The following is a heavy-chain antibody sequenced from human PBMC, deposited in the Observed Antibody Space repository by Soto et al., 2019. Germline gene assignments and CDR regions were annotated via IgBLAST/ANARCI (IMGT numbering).Heavy chain of an antibody. V-gene: IGHV1-18*04. Sequence: ASVKVSCKASGYTFTSYGISWVRQAPGQGLEWMGWISAYNGNTNYAQKLQGRVTMTTDTSTSTAYMELRSLRSDDTAVYYCARAVDEQYYYYGMDVWGQGTTVTVSS. D-gene: IGHD5-12*01. CDR2: ISAYNGNT. CDR1: GYTFTSYG. CDR3: ARAVDEQYYYYGMDV. J-gene: IGHJ6*02.